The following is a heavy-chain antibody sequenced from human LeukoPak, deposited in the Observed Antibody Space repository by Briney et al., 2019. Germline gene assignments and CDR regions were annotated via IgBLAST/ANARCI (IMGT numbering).Heavy chain of an antibody. Sequence: ASVKVSCKASGYIFTSYGISWVRQAPGQGLEWMGWISAYNGNTNYAQKLQGRVTMTTDTSTSTAYMELRSLRSDDTAVYYCARIRTTVVTRYFDYWGQGTLVTVSS. V-gene: IGHV1-18*01. CDR3: ARIRTTVVTRYFDY. J-gene: IGHJ4*02. D-gene: IGHD4-23*01. CDR1: GYIFTSYG. CDR2: ISAYNGNT.